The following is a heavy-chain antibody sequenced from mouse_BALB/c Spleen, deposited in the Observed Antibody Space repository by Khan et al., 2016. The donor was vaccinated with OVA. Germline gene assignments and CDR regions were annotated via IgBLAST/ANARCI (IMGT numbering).Heavy chain of an antibody. J-gene: IGHJ3*01. CDR1: GFSLDKYS. CDR2: IWSAGST. V-gene: IGHV2-2*02. D-gene: IGHD2-4*01. Sequence: QVQLKESGPGLVQPSQSLSITCTVSGFSLDKYSVHWIRQSPGKGLEWLGVIWSAGSTDYNAAFISRLTITKDNYRSQVFFKVNSLQPNDTAISYCARRGYDYGRGALFAYWGQGTLVTVSA. CDR3: ARRGYDYGRGALFAY.